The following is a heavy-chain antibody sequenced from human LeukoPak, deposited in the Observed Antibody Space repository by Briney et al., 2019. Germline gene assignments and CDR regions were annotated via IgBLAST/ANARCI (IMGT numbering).Heavy chain of an antibody. CDR1: GGSISSSSYY. CDR2: IYYSGST. CDR3: ARRYSSSWYAPTSFDY. D-gene: IGHD6-13*01. J-gene: IGHJ4*02. Sequence: PSETLSLTCTVSGGSISSSSYYWGWIRQPPGKGLEWIGSIYYSGSTYYNPSLKSRITISVDTSKDQFSLKLSSVTAADTAVYYCARRYSSSWYAPTSFDYWGQGTLVTVSS. V-gene: IGHV4-39*07.